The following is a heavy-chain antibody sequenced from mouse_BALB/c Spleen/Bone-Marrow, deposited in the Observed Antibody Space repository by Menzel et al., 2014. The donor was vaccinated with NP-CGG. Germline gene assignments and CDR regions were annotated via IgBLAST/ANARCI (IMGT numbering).Heavy chain of an antibody. J-gene: IGHJ2*01. CDR1: GYTFTDYA. Sequence: VQLQQSGAELVRPGVSVKISCKGSGYTFTDYAMHWAKQSHAKSLEWIGVISTYYGDASYNQKFKGKATMTVDKSSSTAYMELARLTSEDSAIYYCARRGRYDGFDYWGQGTTLTVSS. V-gene: IGHV1S137*01. CDR2: ISTYYGDA. CDR3: ARRGRYDGFDY. D-gene: IGHD2-14*01.